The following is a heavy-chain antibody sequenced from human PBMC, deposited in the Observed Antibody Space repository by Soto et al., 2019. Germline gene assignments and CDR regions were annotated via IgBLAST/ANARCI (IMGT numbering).Heavy chain of an antibody. CDR1: GGYVTSHH. CDR2: TSYTGNT. CDR3: ARDMHAGFAHYFDS. J-gene: IGHJ4*02. D-gene: IGHD5-12*01. V-gene: IGHV4-59*02. Sequence: PSDTPSLIRFISGGYVTSHHCSRVRPFPGQGLEWIAYTSYTGNTNYNPSLQSRVTISLDTSKNQLSLKLTSMTAADTAVYYFARDMHAGFAHYFDSWGQGTLVTVSS.